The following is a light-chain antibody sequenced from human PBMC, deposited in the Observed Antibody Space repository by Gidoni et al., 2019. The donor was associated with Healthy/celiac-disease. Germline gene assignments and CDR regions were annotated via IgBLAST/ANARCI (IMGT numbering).Light chain of an antibody. CDR2: DAS. CDR1: QSVSSY. Sequence: EIVWTQAPATLSLYPGERATLSCRASQSVSSYLAWYQQKPGQAPRLLIYDASNRATGIPARFSGSGSGTDFTLTISSLEPEDFAVYYCQQRSNWPPITFGQGTRLEIK. CDR3: QQRSNWPPIT. J-gene: IGKJ5*01. V-gene: IGKV3-11*01.